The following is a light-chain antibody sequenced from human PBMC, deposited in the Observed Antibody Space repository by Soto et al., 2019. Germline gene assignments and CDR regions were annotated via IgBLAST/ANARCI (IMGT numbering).Light chain of an antibody. Sequence: EIVLTQSPGTLSLSPGERATLSCRASQSVSSSYLAWYQQKPGQAPRLLIYGASCRATGMPDRFSGSGSGTVFSLTISRLEPEDFAVYYCQQYGSSPYTLGQGTKQEIK. CDR2: GAS. CDR1: QSVSSSY. V-gene: IGKV3-20*01. J-gene: IGKJ2*01. CDR3: QQYGSSPYT.